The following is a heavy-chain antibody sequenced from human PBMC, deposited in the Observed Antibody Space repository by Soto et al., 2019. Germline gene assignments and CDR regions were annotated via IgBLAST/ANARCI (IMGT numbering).Heavy chain of an antibody. Sequence: ASVKVSCKASGYTFTSYAMHWVRQAPGQRLEWMGWINAGNGNTKYSQKFQGRVTITRDTSASTAYMELRSLRSDDTAVYYCGRDIGYSSRGGYWGQGTLVTVSS. J-gene: IGHJ4*02. CDR1: GYTFTSYA. D-gene: IGHD6-13*01. V-gene: IGHV1-3*01. CDR2: INAGNGNT. CDR3: GRDIGYSSRGGY.